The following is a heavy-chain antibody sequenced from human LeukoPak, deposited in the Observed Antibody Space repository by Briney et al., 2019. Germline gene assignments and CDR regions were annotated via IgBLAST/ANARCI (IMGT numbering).Heavy chain of an antibody. J-gene: IGHJ5*02. CDR2: IYYSGST. CDR1: GGSISSYY. D-gene: IGHD3-10*01. V-gene: IGHV4-59*08. CDR3: ARGTVSGSGSA. Sequence: PSETLSLTCTVSGGSISSYYWSWIRQPPGKGLEWIGYIYYSGSTNYNPSLNSRVTISVDTSENQFSLRLSSVTAADTAVYYCARGTVSGSGSAWGQGILVTVSS.